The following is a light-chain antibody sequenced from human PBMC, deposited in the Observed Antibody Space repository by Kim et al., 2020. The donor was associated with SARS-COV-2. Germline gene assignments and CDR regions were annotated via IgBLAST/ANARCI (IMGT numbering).Light chain of an antibody. Sequence: DIQVTQSPSAISASFGDGVNITCRASEDITNDLDWYQQQPGKVPKRLIYTASNLQSGVPSRFSGSGSGTEFTLTINSLQPEDFVVYFCLQHKSFPYTFGGGTKVDIK. CDR1: EDITND. CDR2: TAS. J-gene: IGKJ4*01. CDR3: LQHKSFPYT. V-gene: IGKV1-17*03.